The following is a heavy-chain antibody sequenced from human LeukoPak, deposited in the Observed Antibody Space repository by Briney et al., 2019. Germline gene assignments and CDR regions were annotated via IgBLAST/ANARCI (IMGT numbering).Heavy chain of an antibody. CDR2: ISDSGGST. J-gene: IGHJ4*02. Sequence: GGSLRLSCEASGFTFSSYAMSWVRQAPGKGLEWVSAISDSGGSTYYADSVKGRFTISRDNSKNTLYQQMNSLRAEDTAVYYCAKGVNSGYVWVFDYWGQGTLVTVSS. CDR1: GFTFSSYA. CDR3: AKGVNSGYVWVFDY. V-gene: IGHV3-23*01. D-gene: IGHD5-12*01.